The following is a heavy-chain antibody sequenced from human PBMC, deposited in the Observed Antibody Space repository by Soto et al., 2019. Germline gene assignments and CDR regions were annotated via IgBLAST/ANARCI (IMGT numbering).Heavy chain of an antibody. CDR3: ASPQGYDFWSGYRKTSYYYGMDV. D-gene: IGHD3-3*01. Sequence: GESLKIYCKGSGYSFTSYWIGWVRQMPGKGLEWMGIIYPGDSDTRYSPSFQGQVTISADKSISTAYLQWSSLKASDTAMYYCASPQGYDFWSGYRKTSYYYGMDVWGQGTTVTVSS. J-gene: IGHJ6*02. CDR1: GYSFTSYW. V-gene: IGHV5-51*01. CDR2: IYPGDSDT.